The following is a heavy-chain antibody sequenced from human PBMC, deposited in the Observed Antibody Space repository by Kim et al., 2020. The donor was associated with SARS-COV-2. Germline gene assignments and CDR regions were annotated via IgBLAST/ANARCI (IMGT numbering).Heavy chain of an antibody. J-gene: IGHJ6*02. Sequence: GGSLRLSCAASGFTFSSYWMSWVRQAPGKGLEWVANIKQDGSAKYYVDSVKGRFTISRDNAKNSLYLQMNSLRAEDTAVYYCARESVVVVPAGMGGYYYYYGVDVWAQETTVSLPS. V-gene: IGHV3-7*03. CDR2: IKQDGSAK. CDR3: ARESVVVVPAGMGGYYYYYGVDV. D-gene: IGHD2-2*01. CDR1: GFTFSSYW.